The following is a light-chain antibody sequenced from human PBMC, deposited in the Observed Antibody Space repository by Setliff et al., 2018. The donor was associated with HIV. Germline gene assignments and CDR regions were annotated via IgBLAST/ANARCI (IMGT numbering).Light chain of an antibody. CDR2: SNI. V-gene: IGLV1-44*01. CDR3: AAWDDTVNGYV. Sequence: QSVLTQPPSASGTPGQRVTISCSGSRSNIGRNSVTWYQQFPGAAPKLLIYSNIQQPSGVPDRFSGSKSGSSASLAISGLQSEDEADYYCAAWDDTVNGYVVGAGTKAT. CDR1: RSNIGRNS. J-gene: IGLJ1*01.